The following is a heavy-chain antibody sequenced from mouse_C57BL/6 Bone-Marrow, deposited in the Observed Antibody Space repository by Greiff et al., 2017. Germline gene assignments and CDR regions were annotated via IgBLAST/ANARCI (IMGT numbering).Heavy chain of an antibody. V-gene: IGHV1-42*01. Sequence: VQLQQSGPELVKPGASVKISCKASGYSFTGYYMNWVKQSPEKSLEWIGEINPSTGGTTYNQKFKAKATLTVDKSSSTAYMQLKSLTSEDSAVYYVARSGDGYYVDYFDYWGQGTTLTVSS. J-gene: IGHJ2*01. CDR3: ARSGDGYYVDYFDY. CDR2: INPSTGGT. D-gene: IGHD2-3*01. CDR1: GYSFTGYY.